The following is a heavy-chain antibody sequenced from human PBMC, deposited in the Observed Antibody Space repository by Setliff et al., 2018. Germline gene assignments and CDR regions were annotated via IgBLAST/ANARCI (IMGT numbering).Heavy chain of an antibody. V-gene: IGHV7-4-1*02. CDR2: INTNTGNP. J-gene: IGHJ6*03. CDR3: ARASRFGTTVYRGYYYMDV. D-gene: IGHD4-4*01. CDR1: GGTFSNYG. Sequence: ASVKVSCKASGGTFSNYGVSWVRQAPGQGLEWMGWINTNTGNPSYAQGFTGRFVFSLDTSVSTAYLQISSLKAEDTAVYYCARASRFGTTVYRGYYYMDVWGKGTTVTVSS.